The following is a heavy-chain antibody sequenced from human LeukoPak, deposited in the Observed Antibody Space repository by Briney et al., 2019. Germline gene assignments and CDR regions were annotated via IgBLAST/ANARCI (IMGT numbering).Heavy chain of an antibody. D-gene: IGHD4-17*01. CDR3: ARVAHVWGPTRLRQGYFDY. V-gene: IGHV4-59*01. J-gene: IGHJ4*02. CDR1: GGSISSYY. Sequence: SETLSLTCTVSGGSISSYYWSWIRQPPGKGLEWIGYIYYSGSTNYNPSLKSRVTISVDTSKNQFSLKLSSVTAADTAVYYRARVAHVWGPTRLRQGYFDYWGQGTLVTVSS. CDR2: IYYSGST.